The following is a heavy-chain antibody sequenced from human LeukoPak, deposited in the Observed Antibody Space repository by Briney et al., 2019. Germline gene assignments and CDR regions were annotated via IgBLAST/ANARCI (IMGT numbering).Heavy chain of an antibody. CDR1: GGSISSYY. D-gene: IGHD4-17*01. CDR3: ARAAPDGDYDLIDY. CDR2: IYYSGST. J-gene: IGHJ4*02. Sequence: SETLSLTCTVSGGSISSYYWSWIRQPPGKGLEWIGYIYYSGSTNYNPSLKSRVTISVDTSKNQFSLKLSSVTAADTAVYYCARAAPDGDYDLIDYWGQGTLVTVSS. V-gene: IGHV4-59*08.